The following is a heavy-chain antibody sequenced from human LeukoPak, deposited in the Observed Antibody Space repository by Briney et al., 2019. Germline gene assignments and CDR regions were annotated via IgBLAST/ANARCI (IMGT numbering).Heavy chain of an antibody. CDR2: IWYDGSNK. V-gene: IGHV3-33*01. Sequence: TGGSLRLSCAASGFTFNSYGIHWVRQAPGKGLESMAFIWYDGSNKYYADSVKGRFTISRDNSKNTLYLQMNSLRAEDTAVYYCARARTTRGFDYWGQGTLVTVSS. D-gene: IGHD4-17*01. CDR3: ARARTTRGFDY. J-gene: IGHJ4*02. CDR1: GFTFNSYG.